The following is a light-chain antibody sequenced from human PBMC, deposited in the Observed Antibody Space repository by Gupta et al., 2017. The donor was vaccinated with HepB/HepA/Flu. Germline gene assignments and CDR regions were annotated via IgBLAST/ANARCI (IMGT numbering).Light chain of an antibody. CDR3: QQSYSTLST. CDR2: AAS. Sequence: DIQITTSPSSLSASVGDRVTITCRASQSISSYLNWYQQKPGKAPKLLIYAASSLQSGVPSRFSGSGSGTDFTLTISSLQPEDFATYYCQQSYSTLSTFGQGTRLEIK. V-gene: IGKV1-39*01. CDR1: QSISSY. J-gene: IGKJ5*01.